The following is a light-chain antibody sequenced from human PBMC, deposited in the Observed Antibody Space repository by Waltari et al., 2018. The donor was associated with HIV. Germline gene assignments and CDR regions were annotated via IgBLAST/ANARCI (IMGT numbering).Light chain of an antibody. V-gene: IGLV2-11*01. CDR2: HVN. CDR1: SSDVGGYNY. Sequence: QSALAQPRSVSGSPGQSVTISCTGTSSDVGGYNYVSWFQHHPGRAPKLIIYHVNKRPSGVPDRFSASKSGNTASLTISGLQAEDEAEYYCCSNAARATYVFGTGTQVTVL. J-gene: IGLJ1*01. CDR3: CSNAARATYV.